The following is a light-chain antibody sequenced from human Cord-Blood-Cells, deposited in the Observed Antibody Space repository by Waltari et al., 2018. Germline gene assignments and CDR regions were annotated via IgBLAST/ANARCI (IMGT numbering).Light chain of an antibody. CDR1: QSVSSY. Sequence: EIVLTQSPATLSLSPGERATLTCRASQSVSSYLAWYPQKPGQAPRLLIYESSNRATGIPARFSGSGSGTDFTLTISSLEPEDFSVYYCQQRSNWPPTFGQGTRLEIK. CDR2: ESS. J-gene: IGKJ5*01. CDR3: QQRSNWPPT. V-gene: IGKV3-11*01.